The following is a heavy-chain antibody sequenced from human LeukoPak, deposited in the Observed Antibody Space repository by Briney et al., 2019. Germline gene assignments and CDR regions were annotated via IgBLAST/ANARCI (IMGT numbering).Heavy chain of an antibody. CDR1: GYTFTGYY. Sequence: SVKVSCKASGYTFTGYYMHWVRQAPGHGLEWMGRINPNSGDTDYAQKFQGRVTMTRDTSISTAYMELSRLRSDDTAVYYCAIGIAAAGTFDYWGQGTLVTVSS. D-gene: IGHD6-13*01. CDR3: AIGIAAAGTFDY. J-gene: IGHJ4*02. V-gene: IGHV1-2*06. CDR2: INPNSGDT.